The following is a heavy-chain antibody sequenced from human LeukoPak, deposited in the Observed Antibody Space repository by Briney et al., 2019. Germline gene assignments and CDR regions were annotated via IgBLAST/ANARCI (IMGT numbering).Heavy chain of an antibody. V-gene: IGHV3-23*01. CDR1: GFTFSSYA. Sequence: GSLRLSCAASGFTFSSYAMSWVRQAPGKGLEWVSVISGSGGSTYYADSVKGRFTLSRDNSKNTLYLQMNSLRAEDTAVYYCAKEGDSSGLPFDYWGQGTLVTVSS. CDR3: AKEGDSSGLPFDY. J-gene: IGHJ4*02. CDR2: ISGSGGST. D-gene: IGHD3-22*01.